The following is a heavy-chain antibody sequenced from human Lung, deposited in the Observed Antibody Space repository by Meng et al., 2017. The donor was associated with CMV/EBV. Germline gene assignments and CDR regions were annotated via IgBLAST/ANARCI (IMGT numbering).Heavy chain of an antibody. CDR3: ARDAGEGIVVVPAAISDY. D-gene: IGHD2-2*02. CDR1: GFTFNSYR. Sequence: GESLKISCAASGFTFNSYRMNWLRQAPGKGLEWVSYISSSSSSIYYTDSVKGRFTISRDNAKNSLYLEMNSLRVDDTGVYFCARDAGEGIVVVPAAISDYWGKGNXVNGAS. CDR2: ISSSSSSI. V-gene: IGHV3-48*04. J-gene: IGHJ4*02.